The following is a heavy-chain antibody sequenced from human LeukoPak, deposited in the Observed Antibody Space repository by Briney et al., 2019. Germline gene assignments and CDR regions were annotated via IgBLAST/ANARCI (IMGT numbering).Heavy chain of an antibody. CDR1: GYTFTGYY. V-gene: IGHV1-2*02. Sequence: ASVKVSCKASGYTFTGYYMHWVRQAPGQELEWMGWINPNSGGTNYAQKFQGRVTMTRDTSISTAYMELSRLRSDDTAVYYCARGVTTTIPPIYWGQGTLVTVSS. J-gene: IGHJ4*02. CDR2: INPNSGGT. CDR3: ARGVTTTIPPIY. D-gene: IGHD4-17*01.